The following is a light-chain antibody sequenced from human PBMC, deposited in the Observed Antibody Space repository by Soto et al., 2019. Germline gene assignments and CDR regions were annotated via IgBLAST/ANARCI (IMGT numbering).Light chain of an antibody. J-gene: IGKJ1*01. V-gene: IGKV3-11*01. CDR2: DAS. CDR3: QQRHNWPPG. CDR1: QSVTNY. Sequence: EIFLTQSPDTLSLSPGERATVTCRASQSVTNYIAWYHQRPGQAPRLLIYDASNRATGVPARFSGSRSGTDFTLTISDLEPADFGLYYCQQRHNWPPGFGQWTKVEIK.